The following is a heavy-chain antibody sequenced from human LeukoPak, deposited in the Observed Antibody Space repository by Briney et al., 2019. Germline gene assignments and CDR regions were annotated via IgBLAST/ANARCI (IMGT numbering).Heavy chain of an antibody. CDR2: INHSGST. V-gene: IGHV4-34*01. J-gene: IGHJ4*02. CDR3: ARSYSSGWDDY. Sequence: SETLSLTCAVYGGSFSGYYWSWIRQPPGKELEWIGEINHSGSTNYNPSLKSRVTISVDTSKNQFSLKLSSVTAADTAVYYCARSYSSGWDDYWGQGTLVTVSS. D-gene: IGHD6-19*01. CDR1: GGSFSGYY.